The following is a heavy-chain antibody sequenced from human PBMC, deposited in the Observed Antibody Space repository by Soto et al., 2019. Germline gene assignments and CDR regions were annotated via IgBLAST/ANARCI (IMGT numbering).Heavy chain of an antibody. D-gene: IGHD1-1*01. CDR3: ASPTKPLYYYYGMDV. Sequence: QVQLVQSGAEVKKPGSSVKVSCKASGGTFSSYAISWVRQAPGQGLEWMGGIIPIFGTANYAQKFQGRVTITADESTTTAYMELSSLRSEDTAAYYCASPTKPLYYYYGMDVWGQGTTVTVSS. CDR2: IIPIFGTA. V-gene: IGHV1-69*12. J-gene: IGHJ6*02. CDR1: GGTFSSYA.